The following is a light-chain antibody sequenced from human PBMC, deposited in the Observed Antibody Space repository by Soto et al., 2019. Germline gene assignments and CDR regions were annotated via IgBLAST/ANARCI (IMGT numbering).Light chain of an antibody. CDR3: QQYNNWPLT. V-gene: IGKV3-15*01. Sequence: EIVMTQSPATLSVSPGERATLSCRASQSVSSNLAWYQQNPGQAPRLLIYGASTRATGSPARFSGSGSGTEFTLTISSLQSEDFAVYYCQQYNNWPLTFGGGTKVEIK. CDR1: QSVSSN. J-gene: IGKJ4*01. CDR2: GAS.